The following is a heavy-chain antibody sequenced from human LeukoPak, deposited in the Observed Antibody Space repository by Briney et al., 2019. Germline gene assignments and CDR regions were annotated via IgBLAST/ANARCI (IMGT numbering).Heavy chain of an antibody. CDR3: AKSFGPVIAAAGTGAD. V-gene: IGHV3-64*01. CDR1: GFTFSSYA. Sequence: GGSLRLSCAASGFTFSSYAMHWVRQAPGKGLEYVSAISSNGGSTYYANSVKGRFTISRDNSKNALYLQMNSLRAEDTAIYYCAKSFGPVIAAAGTGADWGQGTLVTVSS. CDR2: ISSNGGST. D-gene: IGHD6-13*01. J-gene: IGHJ4*02.